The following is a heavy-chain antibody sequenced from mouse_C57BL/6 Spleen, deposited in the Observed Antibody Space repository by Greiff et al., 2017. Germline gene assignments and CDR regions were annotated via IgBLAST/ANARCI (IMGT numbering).Heavy chain of an antibody. V-gene: IGHV1-82*01. J-gene: IGHJ3*01. D-gene: IGHD2-4*01. Sequence: VQLQQSGPELVKPGASVKISCKASGYAFSSSWMNWVKQRPGKGLEWIGQIYPGNGDTNHNGKFKGKATLTADKSSSTAYMQLSSLTSEDSAVYFCAKYEYDGFACWGQGTLVTVS. CDR3: AKYEYDGFAC. CDR2: IYPGNGDT. CDR1: GYAFSSSW.